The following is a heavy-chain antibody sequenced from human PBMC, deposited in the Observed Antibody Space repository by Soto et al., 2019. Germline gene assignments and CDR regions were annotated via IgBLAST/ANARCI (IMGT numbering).Heavy chain of an antibody. CDR3: ARGPSGDKVDY. D-gene: IGHD7-27*01. V-gene: IGHV4-30-4*01. Sequence: QVQLQESGPGLVKPSQTLSLTCTVSGGSINTVNYYWSWIRQSPDKGLEWIGHIDNGGTTYNNPSPTSRVTISVDTSNNQFSLKLSSVSAADTAVYYCARGPSGDKVDYWGQGTLVTVSS. CDR1: GGSINTVNYY. J-gene: IGHJ4*02. CDR2: IDNGGTT.